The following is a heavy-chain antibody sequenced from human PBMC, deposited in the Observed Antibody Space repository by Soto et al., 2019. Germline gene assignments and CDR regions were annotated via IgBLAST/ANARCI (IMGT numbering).Heavy chain of an antibody. Sequence: QVQLVQSGAEVKKPGSSVKVSCKASGGTFSSYAISWVRQAPGQGLEWMGGIIPIFGTANYAQKFQGRVTITAEEYTSTAYMELSSLRSEDTAVYYCARPRGYSGYDTYYYYYGMDVWGQGTTVTVSS. J-gene: IGHJ6*02. CDR3: ARPRGYSGYDTYYYYYGMDV. CDR2: IIPIFGTA. CDR1: GGTFSSYA. D-gene: IGHD5-12*01. V-gene: IGHV1-69*01.